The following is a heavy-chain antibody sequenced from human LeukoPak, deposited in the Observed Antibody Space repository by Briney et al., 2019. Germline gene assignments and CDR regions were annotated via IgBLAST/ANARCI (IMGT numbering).Heavy chain of an antibody. CDR1: GYTFSSCA. J-gene: IGHJ4*02. V-gene: IGHV7-4-1*02. CDR2: IDTKTGNP. CDR3: AIHPSDSSSYFSY. Sequence: GASVKVSCKASGYTFSSCAINWVRQAPGQGLEYMGWIDTKTGNPTYAQGFTGRFVFSLDTSVSTAYLQISSLKAEDTAVYYCAIHPSDSSSYFSYWGQGALVTVSS. D-gene: IGHD3-22*01.